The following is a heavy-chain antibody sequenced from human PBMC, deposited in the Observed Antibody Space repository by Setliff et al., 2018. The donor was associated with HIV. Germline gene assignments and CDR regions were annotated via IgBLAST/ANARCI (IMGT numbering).Heavy chain of an antibody. D-gene: IGHD3-10*01. V-gene: IGHV4-4*07. CDR1: GGSFGVYR. CDR2: IDSSGTT. CDR3: ARDRHSSGLGSYGP. Sequence: ASETLSLTCTISGGSFGVYRWSWIRQSAGRGLEWVGRIDSSGTTDYKPSLKGRVAISVDTSRNQFSLRVTSVTAADTAVYFCARDRHSSGLGSYGPWGPGILVTVSS. J-gene: IGHJ5*02.